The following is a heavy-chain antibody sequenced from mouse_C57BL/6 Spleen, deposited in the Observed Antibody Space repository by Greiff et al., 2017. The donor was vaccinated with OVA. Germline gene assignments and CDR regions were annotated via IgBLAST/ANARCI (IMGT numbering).Heavy chain of an antibody. CDR1: GFTFSDYG. CDR3: ARDSVYYFDY. V-gene: IGHV5-17*01. Sequence: EVQVVESGGGLVKPGGSLKLSCAASGFTFSDYGMHWVRQAPEKGLEWVAYISSGSSTIYYADTVKVRFTISRDNAKNTLFLQMTSLRSEDTAMYYCARDSVYYFDYWGQGTTLTVSS. J-gene: IGHJ2*01. CDR2: ISSGSSTI.